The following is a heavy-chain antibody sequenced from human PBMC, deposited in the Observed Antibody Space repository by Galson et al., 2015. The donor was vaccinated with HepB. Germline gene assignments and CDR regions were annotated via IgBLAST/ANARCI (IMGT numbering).Heavy chain of an antibody. CDR3: TKSGVQHSSRGSDFDY. Sequence: SLRLSCAASGFTFDEYAMHWVRQVPGKGLEWVSGISWNSLIIGYADSVKGRFTISRDNAKNSLLLEMHSLTPEDTALYYCTKSGVQHSSRGSDFDYWGQGTLVTVSS. D-gene: IGHD2-2*01. J-gene: IGHJ4*02. CDR1: GFTFDEYA. CDR2: ISWNSLII. V-gene: IGHV3-9*01.